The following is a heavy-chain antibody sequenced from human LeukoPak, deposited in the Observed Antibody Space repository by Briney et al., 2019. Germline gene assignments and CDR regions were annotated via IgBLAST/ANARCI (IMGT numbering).Heavy chain of an antibody. V-gene: IGHV3-74*01. CDR3: ATDWALGGFDH. CDR1: GFIFSNYS. CDR2: IKTDGTTT. D-gene: IGHD3-16*01. Sequence: PGGSLRLSCAGSGFIFSNYSMHWVRQAAGKGLMWVSRIKTDGTTTYYADSVRGRFTVSRDNAKNTLYLQMNSVRAEDTAVYYCATDWALGGFDHWGQGALVTISS. J-gene: IGHJ4*02.